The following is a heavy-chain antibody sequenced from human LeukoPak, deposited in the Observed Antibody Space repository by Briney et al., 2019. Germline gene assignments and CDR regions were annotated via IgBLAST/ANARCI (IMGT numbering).Heavy chain of an antibody. Sequence: GGSLRLSCAASGYTFSSYAMSWVRQASGKGLEWVSAISGSGGSTYYADSVKGRFTISRDNSKNTLYLQMNSLRAEDTAVYYCARDQGVVLHYYYYMDVWGKGTTVTVSS. CDR3: ARDQGVVLHYYYYMDV. CDR1: GYTFSSYA. J-gene: IGHJ6*03. CDR2: ISGSGGST. D-gene: IGHD2-2*01. V-gene: IGHV3-23*01.